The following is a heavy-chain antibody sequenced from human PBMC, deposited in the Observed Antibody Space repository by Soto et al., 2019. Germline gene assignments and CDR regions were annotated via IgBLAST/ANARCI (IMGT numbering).Heavy chain of an antibody. V-gene: IGHV1-69*01. D-gene: IGHD6-13*01. J-gene: IGHJ6*02. CDR2: IIPIFGTE. CDR3: ARDRIAGSKYYYGMDV. Sequence: QVQLVQSGAEVKKPGSSVRVSCKASGGTFSSYAISWVRQAPGQGLEWMGGIIPIFGTENYAQKFQGRVTITADESTSTVYMELSSLSSEDTAVYYCARDRIAGSKYYYGMDVWGQGTTVTVSS. CDR1: GGTFSSYA.